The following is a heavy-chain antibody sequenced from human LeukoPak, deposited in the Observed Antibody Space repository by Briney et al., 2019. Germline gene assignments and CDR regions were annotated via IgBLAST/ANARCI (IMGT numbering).Heavy chain of an antibody. CDR2: IYTSGST. CDR1: GGSISSGSYY. D-gene: IGHD2-2*01. CDR3: ARELRWSSSTNWFDP. V-gene: IGHV4-61*02. Sequence: PSETLSLTCTVSGGSISSGSYYWSWIRQPAGKGLEWIGRIYTSGSTNYNPSLKSRVTISVDTSKNQFSLKLSSVTAADTAVYYCARELRWSSSTNWFDPWGQGTLVTVSS. J-gene: IGHJ5*02.